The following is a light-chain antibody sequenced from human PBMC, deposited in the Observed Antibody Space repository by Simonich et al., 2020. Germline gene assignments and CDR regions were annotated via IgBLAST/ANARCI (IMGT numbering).Light chain of an antibody. CDR2: DVS. J-gene: IGLJ2*01. V-gene: IGLV2-14*01. CDR1: SIDVGGYNY. CDR3: SSYTSSSTLV. Sequence: QSALTQPASVSGSPGQSITISCTGTSIDVGGYNYVSWYQQHPGKAPKLMIYDVSKRPSGVSNRFAGSKSGNTASLTISGLKAEDEAYYYCSSYTSSSTLVFGGGTKLTVL.